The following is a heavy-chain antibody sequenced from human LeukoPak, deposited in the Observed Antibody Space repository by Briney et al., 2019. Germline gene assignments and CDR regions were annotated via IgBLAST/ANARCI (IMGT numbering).Heavy chain of an antibody. CDR3: AREGDGNSGVDY. D-gene: IGHD5-24*01. J-gene: IGHJ4*02. CDR1: GFTFNSYA. V-gene: IGHV3-30-3*01. CDR2: ISYDGSNK. Sequence: PGGPLRLSCAASGFTFNSYAMHWVRQAPGKGLEWVAVISYDGSNKYYADSVKCRFTISRDNSKNTLYLQMTSLRAEDTAVYYCAREGDGNSGVDYWGQGTLVTVSS.